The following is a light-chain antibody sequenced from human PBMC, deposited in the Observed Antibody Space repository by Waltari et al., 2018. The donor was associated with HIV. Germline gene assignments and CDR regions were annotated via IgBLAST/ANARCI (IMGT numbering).Light chain of an antibody. V-gene: IGLV2-11*01. CDR2: DVT. CDR1: SSDVGGFNS. Sequence: QSALTQPRSVSGSPGQSVTISCTGTSSDVGGFNSVSWYQQHPGKAPKLMIYDVTKRPPGVPDRYSGSKSGDTASLTISGRQADDEADYDCCSYAGNYTLIFGGGTKLTVL. CDR3: CSYAGNYTLI. J-gene: IGLJ2*01.